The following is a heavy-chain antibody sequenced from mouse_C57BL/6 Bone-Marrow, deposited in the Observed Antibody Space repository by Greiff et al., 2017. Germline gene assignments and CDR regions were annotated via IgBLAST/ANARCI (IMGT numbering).Heavy chain of an antibody. CDR2: IDPSDSYT. D-gene: IGHD1-1*01. J-gene: IGHJ1*03. V-gene: IGHV1-69*01. Sequence: QVQLQQPGAELVMPGASVKLSCKASGYTFTSYWMNWVKQRPGQGLEWIGEIDPSDSYTNYNQKFKGKYTLTVDKSSSTAYMQLTSLTAEDSAVYYCAREGTTVDWYFDFWGTGTTVTVSS. CDR1: GYTFTSYW. CDR3: AREGTTVDWYFDF.